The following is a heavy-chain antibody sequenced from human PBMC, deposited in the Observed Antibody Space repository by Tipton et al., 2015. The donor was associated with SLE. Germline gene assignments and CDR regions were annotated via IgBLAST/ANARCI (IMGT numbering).Heavy chain of an antibody. CDR1: GGSISGYH. D-gene: IGHD2-15*01. J-gene: IGHJ4*02. V-gene: IGHV4-4*09. CDR3: ARTSFCSGGTCFSLDY. CDR2: IYTSGST. Sequence: TLSLTCTVSGGSISGYHWSWIRQPPGKGLEWIGYIYTSGSTNYNPSLKNRVTISADTSKNQFSLKLSSVTAADTAVYYCARTSFCSGGTCFSLDYWGQGTLVTVSS.